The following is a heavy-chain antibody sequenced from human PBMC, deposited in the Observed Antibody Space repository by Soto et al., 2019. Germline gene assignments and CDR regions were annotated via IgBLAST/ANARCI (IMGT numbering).Heavy chain of an antibody. CDR1: GGSISSYY. J-gene: IGHJ5*02. D-gene: IGHD1-26*01. V-gene: IGHV4-59*01. CDR3: ARSLYSGSYTNWFDP. CDR2: IYYSGST. Sequence: KASETLSLTCTVSGGSISSYYWSWIRQPPGKGLEYIGYIYYSGSTNYNPSLKSRATISVDTSKKQFSLKLSSVTAADTAVYYRARSLYSGSYTNWFDPWGQGTLVTVSS.